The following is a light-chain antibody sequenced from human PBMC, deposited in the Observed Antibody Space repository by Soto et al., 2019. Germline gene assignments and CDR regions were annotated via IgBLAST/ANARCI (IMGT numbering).Light chain of an antibody. CDR1: SSDVGGYDY. V-gene: IGLV2-14*01. CDR2: DVS. J-gene: IGLJ2*01. Sequence: QSALTQPASVSGSPGQSITISCTGTSSDVGGYDYVSWYQQHPGKAPKLMIYDVSNRPSGVSNRFSGSKSGNTASLTISGLQAEDEADYYCNSYRSSSTRVFGGGTKLTVL. CDR3: NSYRSSSTRV.